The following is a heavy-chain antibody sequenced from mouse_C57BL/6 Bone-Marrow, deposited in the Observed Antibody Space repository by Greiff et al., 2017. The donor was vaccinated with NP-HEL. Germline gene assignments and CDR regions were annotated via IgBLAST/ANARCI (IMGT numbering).Heavy chain of an antibody. CDR3: ARSGTTVVDFDY. D-gene: IGHD1-1*01. V-gene: IGHV1-81*01. CDR2: IYPRSGNT. CDR1: GYTFTSYG. J-gene: IGHJ2*01. Sequence: VQLQESGAELARPGASVKLSCKASGYTFTSYGISWVKQRTGQGLEWIGEIYPRSGNTYYNEKFKGKATLTADKSSSTAYMELRSLTSEDSAVYFCARSGTTVVDFDYWGQGTTLTVSS.